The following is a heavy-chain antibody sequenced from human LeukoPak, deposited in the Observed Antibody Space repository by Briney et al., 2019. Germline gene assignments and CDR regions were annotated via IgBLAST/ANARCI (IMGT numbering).Heavy chain of an antibody. CDR2: ISYDGSNK. CDR1: GFTFSSYA. V-gene: IGHV3-30*14. CDR3: ARDVANKYSSSPYYYYYGMDV. D-gene: IGHD6-6*01. Sequence: PGRSLRLSCAASGFTFSSYAMHWVRQAPGKGLEWVAVISYDGSNKYYADSVKGRFTISRDNSKNTLYLQMNSLRAEDTAVYYCARDVANKYSSSPYYYYYGMDVWGQGTTVTVSS. J-gene: IGHJ6*02.